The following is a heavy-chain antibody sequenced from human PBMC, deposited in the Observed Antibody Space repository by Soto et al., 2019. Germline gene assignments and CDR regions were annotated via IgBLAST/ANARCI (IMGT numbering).Heavy chain of an antibody. V-gene: IGHV4-4*02. CDR3: ARDRGKATIYYNGMDV. Sequence: QVQLQESGPGLVKPSGTLTLTCAVSGDSISSSYWWSWVRQSPGRGLEWIGEIYHIGITNYNPSIKSRVSISVDKSKNQFSLKLTYVTGADTAVYYCARDRGKATIYYNGMDVWGQGTTVTVSS. CDR1: GDSISSSYW. J-gene: IGHJ6*02. CDR2: IYHIGIT.